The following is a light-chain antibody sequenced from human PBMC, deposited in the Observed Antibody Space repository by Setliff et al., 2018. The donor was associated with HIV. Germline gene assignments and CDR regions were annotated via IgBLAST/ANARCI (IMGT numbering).Light chain of an antibody. CDR1: SSDVGGYNY. CDR3: SSYTTGSTLVV. V-gene: IGLV2-14*01. Sequence: QSALTQPASVSGSPGQSITISCTGSSSDVGGYNYVSWSQHHPGKAPKLLIYEVSNRPSGVSNRFSGSKSGNTASLTISGLQAEDEADYYCSSYTTGSTLVVFGTGTKVTV. CDR2: EVS. J-gene: IGLJ1*01.